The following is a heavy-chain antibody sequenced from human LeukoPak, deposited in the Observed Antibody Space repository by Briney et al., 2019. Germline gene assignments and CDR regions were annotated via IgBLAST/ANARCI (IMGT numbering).Heavy chain of an antibody. Sequence: ASVKVSCKAPGYTFTGYYMHWVRQAPGQGLEWMGWINPNSGGTNYAQKFQGRVTMTRDTSISTAYMELSRLRSDDTAVYYCTSHYGDYWNYYFGYWGQGTLVTVSS. D-gene: IGHD4-17*01. CDR1: GYTFTGYY. J-gene: IGHJ4*02. V-gene: IGHV1-2*02. CDR3: TSHYGDYWNYYFGY. CDR2: INPNSGGT.